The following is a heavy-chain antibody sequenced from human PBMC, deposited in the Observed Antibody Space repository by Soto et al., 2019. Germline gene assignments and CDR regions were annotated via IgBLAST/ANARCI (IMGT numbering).Heavy chain of an antibody. J-gene: IGHJ4*02. Sequence: GGSLRLSCAASGFTFTSYAMSWVRQAPGKGLEWVSAISGSGGSTYYADSVKGRFTISRDNSKNTLYLQMNSLRAEDTAVYYCAKDRVKTTVTTHTDYWGQGTLVTVSS. V-gene: IGHV3-23*01. D-gene: IGHD4-17*01. CDR3: AKDRVKTTVTTHTDY. CDR1: GFTFTSYA. CDR2: ISGSGGST.